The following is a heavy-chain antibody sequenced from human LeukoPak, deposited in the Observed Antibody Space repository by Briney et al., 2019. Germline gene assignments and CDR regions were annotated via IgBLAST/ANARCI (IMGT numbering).Heavy chain of an antibody. CDR1: GYTFTGYY. CDR3: ARGPSYGSGSYYNTD. D-gene: IGHD3-10*01. CDR2: INPNSGGT. Sequence: GASVKVSCKASGYTFTGYYMHWVRQAPGQGLEWMGWINPNSGGTNYAQKFQGRVTMTTDTSTSTAYMELRSLRSDDTAVYYCARGPSYGSGSYYNTDWGQGTLVTVSP. V-gene: IGHV1-2*02. J-gene: IGHJ4*02.